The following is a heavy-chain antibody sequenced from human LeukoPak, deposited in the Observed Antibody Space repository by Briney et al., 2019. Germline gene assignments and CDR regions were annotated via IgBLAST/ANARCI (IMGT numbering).Heavy chain of an antibody. CDR3: AREMGGYPFDY. V-gene: IGHV3-48*03. CDR2: ISITGITT. CDR1: GFTFSSFE. Sequence: GGSLRLSCAASGFTFSSFEMNWVRQAPGKGLEWVSYISITGITTYYADSVKGRFTISRDNAKNSLYLQMNSLRAEDTAVYYCAREMGGYPFDYWGQGTLVTVSS. D-gene: IGHD5-12*01. J-gene: IGHJ4*02.